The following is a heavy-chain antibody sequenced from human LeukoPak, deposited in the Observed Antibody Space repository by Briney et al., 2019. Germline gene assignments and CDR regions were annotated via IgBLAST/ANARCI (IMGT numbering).Heavy chain of an antibody. V-gene: IGHV3-23*01. CDR2: ISGSGGST. D-gene: IGHD3-22*01. Sequence: GGSLRLSCAASGFIFSSYAMSWVRQAPGKGLEWVSAISGSGGSTYYADSVKGRFTISRDNSKNTLYLQMNSLRAEDTAVYYCAKDLHYYDSSGYSPLYNWFDPWGQGTLVTVSS. CDR1: GFIFSSYA. CDR3: AKDLHYYDSSGYSPLYNWFDP. J-gene: IGHJ5*02.